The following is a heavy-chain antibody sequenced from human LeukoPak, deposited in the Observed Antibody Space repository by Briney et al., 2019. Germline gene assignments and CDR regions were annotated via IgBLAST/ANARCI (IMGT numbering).Heavy chain of an antibody. CDR3: ARLQSGNTYGIIDY. CDR1: GGSISSGGYY. D-gene: IGHD5-18*01. Sequence: SETLSLTCTVSGGSISSGGYYWSWMRQHPGKGLEWIGCIYYSGNTNYYPSLKSRVTISIDTSKNQFSLRMNSVTAADTAVYYCARLQSGNTYGIIDYWGQGTLVTVSS. V-gene: IGHV4-61*08. CDR2: IYYSGNT. J-gene: IGHJ4*02.